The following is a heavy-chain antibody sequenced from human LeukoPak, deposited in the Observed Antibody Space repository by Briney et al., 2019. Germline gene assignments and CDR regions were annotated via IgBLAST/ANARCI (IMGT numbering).Heavy chain of an antibody. D-gene: IGHD1-1*01. J-gene: IGHJ4*02. CDR2: ISSSSSYK. V-gene: IGHV3-21*01. CDR1: GFTFSSYS. CDR3: ARSAAGTYY. Sequence: GSLRLSCVASGFTFSSYSMNWVRQAPGKGLEWASSISSSSSYKYYTDSVKGRFTISRDNAKNSLYLQMNSLRAEDTAVYYCARSAAGTYYWGQGTLVTVSS.